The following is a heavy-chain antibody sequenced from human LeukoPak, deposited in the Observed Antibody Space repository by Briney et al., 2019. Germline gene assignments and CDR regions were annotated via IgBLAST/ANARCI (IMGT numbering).Heavy chain of an antibody. D-gene: IGHD2-15*01. J-gene: IGHJ6*02. CDR3: AREHCSGGSCFDPRYYYYGMDV. Sequence: SVKVSCKASGGTFSSYTISWVRQAPGQGLEWMGRIIPILGIANYAQKFQGRVTITADKSMSTAYMELSSLRSEGTAMYYCAREHCSGGSCFDPRYYYYGMDVWGQGTTVTVSS. CDR1: GGTFSSYT. V-gene: IGHV1-69*04. CDR2: IIPILGIA.